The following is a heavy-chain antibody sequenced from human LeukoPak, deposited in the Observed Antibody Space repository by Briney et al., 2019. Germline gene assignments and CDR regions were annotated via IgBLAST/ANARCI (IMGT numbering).Heavy chain of an antibody. CDR2: ISSSGSTI. D-gene: IGHD3-22*01. V-gene: IGHV3-48*03. CDR1: GFTFSSYE. Sequence: GGSLRLSCAASGFTFSSYEMNWVRQAPGKGLEWVSYISSSGSTIYYAYSVKGCFTISRNNAKNSLYLKLNSLRAEDTAVYYCASADSSGYYMADYWGQGTLVTVSS. J-gene: IGHJ4*02. CDR3: ASADSSGYYMADY.